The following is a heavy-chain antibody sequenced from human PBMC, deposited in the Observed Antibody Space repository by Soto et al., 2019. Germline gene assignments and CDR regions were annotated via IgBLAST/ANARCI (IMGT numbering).Heavy chain of an antibody. CDR2: ISYDGSNK. CDR3: AKDQKVSYGSLWYYYYGMDV. J-gene: IGHJ6*02. Sequence: QVQLVESGGGVVQPGRSLRLSCAASGFTFSSYGMHWVRQAPGKGLEWVAVISYDGSNKYYADSVKGRFTISRDNSKNTLYLQMNSLRAEDTAVYYCAKDQKVSYGSLWYYYYGMDVWGQGTTVTVSS. D-gene: IGHD5-18*01. CDR1: GFTFSSYG. V-gene: IGHV3-30*18.